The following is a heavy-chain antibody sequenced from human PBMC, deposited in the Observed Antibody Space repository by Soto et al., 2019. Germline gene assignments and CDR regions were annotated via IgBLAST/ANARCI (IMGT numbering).Heavy chain of an antibody. D-gene: IGHD5-18*01. J-gene: IGHJ4*02. CDR1: GYTFTSYA. V-gene: IGHV1-18*01. CDR3: ARDTAMALPDA. Sequence: QVQLVQSGTEVKKPGASVKVSCKASGYTFTSYAISWVRQAPGQGLEWMGWINPYNGNTNYAQRLQGRVTMTTDTSTSTAYMELRSLRSDDTAVYYCARDTAMALPDAWGQGTLVTVSS. CDR2: INPYNGNT.